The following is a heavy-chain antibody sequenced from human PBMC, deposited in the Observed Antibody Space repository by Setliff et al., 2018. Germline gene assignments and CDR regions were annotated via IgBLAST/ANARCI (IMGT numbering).Heavy chain of an antibody. V-gene: IGHV1-46*03. D-gene: IGHD3-3*01. J-gene: IGHJ3*02. CDR2: INPSGGLT. CDR3: ARDRFYNSWSGTSITAPHDAFDI. Sequence: ASVKVSCKASGYTLSKYSMHWVRQDPGQGLEWMRIINPSGGLTKYAQKFQGRDTMTSDTSTNTVYLEVSSLRSEDTAVYFCARDRFYNSWSGTSITAPHDAFDIWCQGTMVTVSS. CDR1: GYTLSKYS.